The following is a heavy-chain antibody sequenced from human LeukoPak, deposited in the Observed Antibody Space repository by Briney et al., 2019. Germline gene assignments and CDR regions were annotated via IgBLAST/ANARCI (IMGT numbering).Heavy chain of an antibody. CDR1: GGSIRSNYY. V-gene: IGHV4-39*07. J-gene: IGHJ5*02. D-gene: IGHD6-13*01. CDR2: VYYSGNT. CDR3: ARAVTSSSSWYKWVNWFDP. Sequence: SETLSLTCTVSGGSIRSNYYWGWIRQPPGKGLECIGSVYYSGNTYYNPSLKSRVTISVDTSKNQFSLKRSSVTAADTAVYYCARAVTSSSSWYKWVNWFDPWGQGTLVTVSS.